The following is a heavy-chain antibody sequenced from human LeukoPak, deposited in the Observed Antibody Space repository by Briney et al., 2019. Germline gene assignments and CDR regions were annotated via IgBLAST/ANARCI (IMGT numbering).Heavy chain of an antibody. J-gene: IGHJ4*02. CDR2: VYYSGSS. D-gene: IGHD3-3*01. Sequence: SETLSLTCTVSGSSVSSDEYYWSWVRQYRGKGLEWFVYVYYSGSSYYIPSLESRVTMSVEVSKNQFSLELRSVTAADTAVYYCARVKVLRFLEWFLDFWGQGALVTVSS. V-gene: IGHV4-31*03. CDR1: GSSVSSDEYY. CDR3: ARVKVLRFLEWFLDF.